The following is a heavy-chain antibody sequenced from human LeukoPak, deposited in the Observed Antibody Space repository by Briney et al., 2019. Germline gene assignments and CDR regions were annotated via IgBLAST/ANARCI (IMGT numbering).Heavy chain of an antibody. V-gene: IGHV4-61*02. J-gene: IGHJ3*01. CDR2: IYSSGST. Sequence: SQTLSLTCTVSGGSINSGNYYWNWIRQPAGTGLEWIGRIYSSGSTNYNPSLKSRVTISRDTSKNQFSLKLNSVTAADTALYYCARDSSLDAFDGWGQGTMVTVSS. CDR3: ARDSSLDAFDG. CDR1: GGSINSGNYY.